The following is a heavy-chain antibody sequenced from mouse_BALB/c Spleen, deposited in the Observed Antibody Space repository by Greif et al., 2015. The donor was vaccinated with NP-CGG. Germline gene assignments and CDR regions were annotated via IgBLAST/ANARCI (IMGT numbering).Heavy chain of an antibody. Sequence: QVHVKQSGPELVKPGASLKISCKASGYTFTDYYINWVKQKPGQGLEWIGWIYPGSGNTKYNEKFKGKATLTVDTSSSTAYMQLSSLTSEDTAVYFCARRTGTEAMDYWGQGTSVTVSS. CDR1: GYTFTDYY. D-gene: IGHD4-1*01. J-gene: IGHJ4*01. CDR2: IYPGSGNT. CDR3: ARRTGTEAMDY. V-gene: IGHV1-84*02.